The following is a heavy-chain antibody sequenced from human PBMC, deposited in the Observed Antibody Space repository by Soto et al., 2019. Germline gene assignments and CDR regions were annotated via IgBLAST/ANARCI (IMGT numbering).Heavy chain of an antibody. D-gene: IGHD3-16*01. CDR3: AMLDSPAYNRSSDY. V-gene: IGHV3-23*01. J-gene: IGHJ4*02. CDR2: ISGSGGYT. Sequence: EVQMLESGGGLVQPGGSLRLSCKASGFTFSNYAMTWVRQAPGKGLEWVSGISGSGGYTSYTDKVKGRFTISRDNSKNTLWMQMSSLRAEDTAVYDCAMLDSPAYNRSSDYWGQGTLVTVSS. CDR1: GFTFSNYA.